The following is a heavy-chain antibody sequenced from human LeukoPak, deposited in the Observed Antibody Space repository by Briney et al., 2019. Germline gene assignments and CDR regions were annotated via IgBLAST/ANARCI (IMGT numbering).Heavy chain of an antibody. CDR2: INSDGSST. CDR3: ARVSFYDFWSGPIDY. J-gene: IGHJ4*02. CDR1: GFTFSSYW. D-gene: IGHD3-3*01. V-gene: IGHV3-74*01. Sequence: GGSLRLSCAASGFTFSSYWMHWVRQAPGKGLVWVSRINSDGSSTSYADSVKGRFTISRDNAKNMLYLQMNSLRAEDTAVYYCARVSFYDFWSGPIDYWGQGTLVTVSS.